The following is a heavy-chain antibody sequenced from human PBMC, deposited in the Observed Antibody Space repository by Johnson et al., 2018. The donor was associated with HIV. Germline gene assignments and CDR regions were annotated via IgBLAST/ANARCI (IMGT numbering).Heavy chain of an antibody. Sequence: LVESGGGLVQPGGSLRLSCAASGFTFSSYDMHWVRQATGKGLEWVSLINWYGDSTYYADSVKGRFTISRDNSKNSLYLQMNSLRAEDTALYYCTTAPQAARLFNDAFDIWGQGTMVTVSS. V-gene: IGHV3-43D*03. D-gene: IGHD6-6*01. CDR2: INWYGDST. CDR3: TTAPQAARLFNDAFDI. CDR1: GFTFSSYD. J-gene: IGHJ3*02.